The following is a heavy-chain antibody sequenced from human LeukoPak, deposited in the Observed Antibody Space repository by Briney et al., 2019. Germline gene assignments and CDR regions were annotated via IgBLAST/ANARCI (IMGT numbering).Heavy chain of an antibody. CDR1: GGSISSYY. CDR3: ARSSPRYYYGMDV. J-gene: IGHJ6*02. CDR2: IYYSGSN. V-gene: IGHV4-59*01. Sequence: SETLSLTCTVSGGSISSYYWSWIRQPPGKGLEWIGYIYYSGSNNYNPSLKSRVTISVDTSKNQFSLKLSSVTAADTAVYYCARSSPRYYYGMDVWGQGTTVTVSS.